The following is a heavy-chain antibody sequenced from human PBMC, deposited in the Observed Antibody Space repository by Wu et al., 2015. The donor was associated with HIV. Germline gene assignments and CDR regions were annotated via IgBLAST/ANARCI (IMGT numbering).Heavy chain of an antibody. V-gene: IGHV1-69*05. Sequence: QVQLVQSGAEVKKPGSSVKVSCKASGGTFSSYAISWVRQAPGQGLEWMGGIIPIFGTANYAQKFQGRVTITTDESTSTAYMELSSLRSEDTAVYYCARADAEYCSGGSCLKLSMDVWGQGTTVTVSS. CDR1: GGTFSSYA. D-gene: IGHD2-15*01. CDR2: IIPIFGTA. CDR3: ARADAEYCSGGSCLKLSMDV. J-gene: IGHJ6*02.